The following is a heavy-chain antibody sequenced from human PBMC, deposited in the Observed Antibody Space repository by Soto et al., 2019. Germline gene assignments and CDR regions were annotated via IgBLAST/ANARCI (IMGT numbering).Heavy chain of an antibody. V-gene: IGHV1-46*01. CDR3: AGALPPFPASREGDY. D-gene: IGHD2-2*01. Sequence: QVQLVQSGAEVKKPGASVKISCKASGYTFTSFYMHWVRRAPGQGPEWVGIINPYGGSTAYGPNLQGRVPFTADTSTNPVYMELSSLASDGTAIYYWAGALPPFPASREGDYWGQGTLVTVSS. J-gene: IGHJ4*02. CDR1: GYTFTSFY. CDR2: INPYGGST.